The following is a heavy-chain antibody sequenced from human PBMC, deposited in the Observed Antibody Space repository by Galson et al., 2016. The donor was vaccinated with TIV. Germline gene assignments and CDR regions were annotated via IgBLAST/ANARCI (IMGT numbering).Heavy chain of an antibody. CDR1: GYTFNKYG. D-gene: IGHD3-22*01. Sequence: SVKVSCKASGYTFNKYGISWVRLAPGQGLEWMGWISAYSGNTDYARNFQGRVTMTTDTSTGTAFMEVRSLTSDDTAVYYCARDRGSMTRILVVDDYYAMDVWGQGTTVTVSS. CDR2: ISAYSGNT. CDR3: ARDRGSMTRILVVDDYYAMDV. V-gene: IGHV1-18*04. J-gene: IGHJ6*02.